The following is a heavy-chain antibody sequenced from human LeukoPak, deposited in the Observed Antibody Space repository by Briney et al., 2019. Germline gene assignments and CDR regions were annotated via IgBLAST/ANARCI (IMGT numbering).Heavy chain of an antibody. V-gene: IGHV4-59*01. CDR2: IYYSGST. CDR3: ARVWGVTDFYDSRGAFDI. J-gene: IGHJ3*02. Sequence: SETLSLTCTVSGGSISTYYWSWIRQPPGRGLEWIGYIYYSGSTNYNPSLKSRVSISVDTSKNQFSLKLNSVTAADTAVYYCARVWGVTDFYDSRGAFDIWGQGTMVTVSS. D-gene: IGHD3-22*01. CDR1: GGSISTYY.